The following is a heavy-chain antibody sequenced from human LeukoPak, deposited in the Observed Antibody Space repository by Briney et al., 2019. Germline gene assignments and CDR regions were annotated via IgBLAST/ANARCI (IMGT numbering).Heavy chain of an antibody. CDR2: ISGDGGSA. D-gene: IGHD3-10*01. CDR3: AKASSGSSSRPVDY. V-gene: IGHV3-43*02. CDR1: GFTFHDYA. J-gene: IGHJ4*02. Sequence: PGGSLRLSCVASGFTFHDYAMSWVRQVPGKGLEWVSLISGDGGSASYAGSVKGRFTISRDNSKNSLYLQMNSLRTEDTAFYYCAKASSGSSSRPVDYWGLGTLVTVSS.